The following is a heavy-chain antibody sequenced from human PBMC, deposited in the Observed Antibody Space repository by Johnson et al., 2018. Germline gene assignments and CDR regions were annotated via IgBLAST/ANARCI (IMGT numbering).Heavy chain of an antibody. V-gene: IGHV3-9*01. J-gene: IGHJ3*01. CDR2: VTWNSDSI. CDR3: ARGNWGYAFDL. Sequence: VQLVQSGGGVVQPGRSLTLSCAASGFTFSNYGIHWVRQVPGKGLEWVSGVTWNSDSIDYAGSVRGRFTISRDNAKNSLYLQMDGLRVEDTAFYYCARGNWGYAFDLWGQGTMVTVSS. CDR1: GFTFSNYG. D-gene: IGHD7-27*01.